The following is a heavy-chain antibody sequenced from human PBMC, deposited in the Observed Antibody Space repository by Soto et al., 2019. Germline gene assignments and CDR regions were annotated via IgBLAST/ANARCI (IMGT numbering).Heavy chain of an antibody. Sequence: QVQLVESGGGVVQPGRSLRLSCAASGFTFSSYGMHWVRQAPGKGLEWVAVIWYDGSNKYYADSVKGRFTISRDNSKNTRYLQMNSLRAEDTAVYYCARDAAEGGMDVWGQGTTVTVSS. CDR2: IWYDGSNK. CDR1: GFTFSSYG. D-gene: IGHD6-25*01. CDR3: ARDAAEGGMDV. J-gene: IGHJ6*02. V-gene: IGHV3-33*01.